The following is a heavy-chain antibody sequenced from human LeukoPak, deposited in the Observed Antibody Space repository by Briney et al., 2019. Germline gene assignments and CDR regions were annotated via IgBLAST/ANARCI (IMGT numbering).Heavy chain of an antibody. D-gene: IGHD3-10*01. CDR1: GFTVSSNY. J-gene: IGHJ6*04. CDR2: IYSGGST. V-gene: IGHV3-53*01. CDR3: ARVGYYGSGSYYKDYYYYGMDV. Sequence: GGSLRLSCAASGFTVSSNYMSWVRQAPGKGLEGVSVIYSGGSTYYADSVKGRFTISRDNSKNPLYLQMNSLRAEDTAVYYCARVGYYGSGSYYKDYYYYGMDVWGKGTTVTVSS.